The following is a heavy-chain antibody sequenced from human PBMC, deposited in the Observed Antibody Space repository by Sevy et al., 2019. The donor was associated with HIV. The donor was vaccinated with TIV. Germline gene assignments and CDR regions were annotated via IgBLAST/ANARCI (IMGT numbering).Heavy chain of an antibody. J-gene: IGHJ6*02. Sequence: ASVKVSCKASGYSFTGYYMHWARQAPGQGLEWMGRINPISGATDDSQKFQGRVTMTRDTSISTAYMEVSRLRSDDTAVYYCVRARTDFSTGGMDVWGQGTTVTVSS. CDR1: GYSFTGYY. D-gene: IGHD3-3*01. V-gene: IGHV1-2*06. CDR3: VRARTDFSTGGMDV. CDR2: INPISGAT.